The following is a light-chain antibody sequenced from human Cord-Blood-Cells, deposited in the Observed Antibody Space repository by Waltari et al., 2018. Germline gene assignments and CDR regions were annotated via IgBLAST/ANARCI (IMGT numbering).Light chain of an antibody. V-gene: IGKV4-1*01. CDR2: WAS. CDR1: QSVLYSSNNKNY. CDR3: QQYYSTPLT. J-gene: IGKJ3*01. Sequence: DIVMTQSPDSLAVSLGERATINCKSSQSVLYSSNNKNYLAWYQQKPGQPPKLLIYWASTRESGVPCRFSGSGFVTDFTLTISSLQAEDVAVYYCQQYYSTPLTFGPGTKVDIK.